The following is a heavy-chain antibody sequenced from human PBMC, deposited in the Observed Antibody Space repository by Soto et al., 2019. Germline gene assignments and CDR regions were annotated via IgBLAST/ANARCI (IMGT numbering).Heavy chain of an antibody. CDR1: GGAFYSYA. CDR3: SRDTGSAEHGDSDF. D-gene: IGHD4-17*01. CDR2: IIPIFGAT. V-gene: IGHV1-69*06. J-gene: IGHJ4*02. Sequence: GASVKVSFKASGGAFYSYAINWVRQAPGHGFEWLGGIIPIFGATNYAQKFQGRLTITADKSTSTAYMELRSLRSDDTAVYFCSRDTGSAEHGDSDFWGQGTLVTVSS.